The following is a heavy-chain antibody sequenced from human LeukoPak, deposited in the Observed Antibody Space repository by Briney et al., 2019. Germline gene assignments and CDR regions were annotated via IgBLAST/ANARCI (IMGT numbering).Heavy chain of an antibody. V-gene: IGHV3-30-3*01. Sequence: GRSLRLSCAASGFTFSDYAMHWVRQAPGKGLEWVAVLSKDGSDKYYPGSVRGRFTISRDNSKNTIYLQMDSLRAEDTAIYYCARDYWWNYDYWGQGTLVTVSS. CDR2: LSKDGSDK. J-gene: IGHJ4*02. CDR1: GFTFSDYA. CDR3: ARDYWWNYDY. D-gene: IGHD1-7*01.